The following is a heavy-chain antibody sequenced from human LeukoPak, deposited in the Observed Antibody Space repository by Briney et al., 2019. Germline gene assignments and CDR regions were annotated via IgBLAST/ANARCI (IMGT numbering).Heavy chain of an antibody. V-gene: IGHV1-2*02. D-gene: IGHD3-22*01. Sequence: ASVKVSCTASGYTFTGYYMHWVRQAPGQGLEWMGWIHPNSGGTKYAQRLQGRVTVTRDTSISTVYMELSRLRSDDTAVYYCARWGKYYYDSSGYYYWGQGTLVSVSS. CDR2: IHPNSGGT. CDR1: GYTFTGYY. CDR3: ARWGKYYYDSSGYYY. J-gene: IGHJ4*02.